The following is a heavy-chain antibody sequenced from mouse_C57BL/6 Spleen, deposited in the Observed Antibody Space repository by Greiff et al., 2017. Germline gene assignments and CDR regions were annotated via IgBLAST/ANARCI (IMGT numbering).Heavy chain of an antibody. Sequence: VQLQQPGAELVMPGASVKLSCKASGYTFTSYWMHWVKQRPGQGLEWIGEIDPSDSYTNYNQKFKGKSTLTVDTSSSTAYMQLSSLTSEDSAVYYCARGGYYYGAMDYWGQGTSVTVSS. CDR1: GYTFTSYW. CDR2: IDPSDSYT. D-gene: IGHD1-1*01. CDR3: ARGGYYYGAMDY. V-gene: IGHV1-69*01. J-gene: IGHJ4*01.